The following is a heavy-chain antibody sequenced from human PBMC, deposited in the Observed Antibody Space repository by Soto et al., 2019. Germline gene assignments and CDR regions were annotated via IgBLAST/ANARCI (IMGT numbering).Heavy chain of an antibody. CDR1: GYTFTSYG. V-gene: IGHV1-18*01. D-gene: IGHD6-19*01. Sequence: ASVKISCKASGYTFTSYGISWVRQAPGQGLEWMGWISAYNGNTNYAQKLQGRVTMTTDTSTSTAYMELRSLRSDDTAVYYCAREESSGWYVPDHFDYWGQGTLVTVSS. CDR2: ISAYNGNT. CDR3: AREESSGWYVPDHFDY. J-gene: IGHJ4*02.